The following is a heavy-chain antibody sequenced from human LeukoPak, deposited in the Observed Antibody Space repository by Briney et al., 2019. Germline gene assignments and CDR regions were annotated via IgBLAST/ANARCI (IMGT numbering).Heavy chain of an antibody. CDR1: GFTFSSYA. CDR3: ARDYDASFDY. D-gene: IGHD5-12*01. J-gene: IGHJ4*02. Sequence: GGSLRLSCAASGFTFSSYAMHWVRQAPGRGLEWVAVISHDGSNKYYADSVKGRFTISRDNSKNTLYLQMNSLRAEDTAVYYCARDYDASFDYWGQGTLVTVSS. V-gene: IGHV3-30*04. CDR2: ISHDGSNK.